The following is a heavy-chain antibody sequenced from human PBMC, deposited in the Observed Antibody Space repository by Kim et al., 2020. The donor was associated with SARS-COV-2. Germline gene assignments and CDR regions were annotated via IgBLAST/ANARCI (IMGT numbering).Heavy chain of an antibody. J-gene: IGHJ6*02. V-gene: IGHV3-13*01. D-gene: IGHD3-10*01. Sequence: GRFTISRENAKNSLYLQMNSLRAGDTAVYYCARGLGELLPRTSGDYGMDVWGQGTTVTVSS. CDR3: ARGLGELLPRTSGDYGMDV.